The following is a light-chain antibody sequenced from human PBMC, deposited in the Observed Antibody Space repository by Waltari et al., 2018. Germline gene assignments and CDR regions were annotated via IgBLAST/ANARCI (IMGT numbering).Light chain of an antibody. J-gene: IGLJ2*01. CDR1: RLGNTF. CDR3: QAGDSSTYVV. V-gene: IGLV3-1*01. Sequence: SSELTQPPSVSVSPGQTASIPCSGDRLGNTFTSWYRQTPGQSPVLVIHQDVKRPSGIPERFSGSISGDTATLTISGTQAVDEADYYCQAGDSSTYVVFGTGTKLTVL. CDR2: QDV.